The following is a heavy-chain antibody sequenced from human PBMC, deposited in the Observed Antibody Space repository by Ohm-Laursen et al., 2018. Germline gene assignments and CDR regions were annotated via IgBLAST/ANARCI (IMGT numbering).Heavy chain of an antibody. J-gene: IGHJ4*02. CDR1: GFTVGNNY. Sequence: SLRLSCAASGFTVGNNYMSWVRQAPGKGLEWVSFIYSGGSTYYADSVKGRFTISRDNSKNTLYLQMNSLRAEETAVYYCARGPSGTATIGRGQGTLVTVSS. CDR3: ARGPSGTATIG. CDR2: IYSGGST. D-gene: IGHD5-24*01. V-gene: IGHV3-66*01.